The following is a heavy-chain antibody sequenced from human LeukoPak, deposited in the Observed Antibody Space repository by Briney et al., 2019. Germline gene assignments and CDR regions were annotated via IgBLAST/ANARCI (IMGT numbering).Heavy chain of an antibody. D-gene: IGHD1-26*01. J-gene: IGHJ6*03. V-gene: IGHV4-59*01. CDR1: GGSLSSYY. CDR2: IYYSGST. Sequence: SETLSLTCTVSGGSLSSYYWSWIRQSPGKGLEWIGYIYYSGSTNCNPSLRSRVTISVDTSKDQFSLRLTSVTAADTAVYYCARGRGGWDYYDRYYMDVWGKGTTVTVSS. CDR3: ARGRGGWDYYDRYYMDV.